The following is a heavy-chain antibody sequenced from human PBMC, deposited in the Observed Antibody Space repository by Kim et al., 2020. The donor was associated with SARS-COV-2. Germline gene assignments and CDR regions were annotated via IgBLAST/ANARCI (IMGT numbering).Heavy chain of an antibody. D-gene: IGHD5-12*01. Sequence: SETLSLTCIVSGASINSGTYYWGWIRQPPGKGREWIGSIYYSGSTYYNMSLKSRVTISVDTSKNQFSLILSSVTAADTAVYYCTRSGYDYAGDWGQGTLVTVSS. V-gene: IGHV4-39*01. CDR3: TRSGYDYAGD. CDR1: GASINSGTYY. J-gene: IGHJ4*02. CDR2: IYYSGST.